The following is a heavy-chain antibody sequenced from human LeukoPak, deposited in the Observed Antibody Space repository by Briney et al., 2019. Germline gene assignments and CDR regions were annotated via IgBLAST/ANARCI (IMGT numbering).Heavy chain of an antibody. J-gene: IGHJ4*02. V-gene: IGHV3-30*02. D-gene: IGHD4-17*01. CDR2: IRYDGSNK. CDR3: ANRMTTVTAGDY. Sequence: GGSLRLSCAASGFTFSSYAMHWVRQAPGKGLEGVAFIRYDGSNKYYAGSVKGRFTISRDNSKNTLYLQMNSLRAEDTAVYYCANRMTTVTAGDYWGQGTLVTVSS. CDR1: GFTFSSYA.